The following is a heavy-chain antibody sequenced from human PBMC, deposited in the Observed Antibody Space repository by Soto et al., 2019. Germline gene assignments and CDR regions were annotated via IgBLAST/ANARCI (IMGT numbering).Heavy chain of an antibody. V-gene: IGHV4-34*01. CDR1: GGSFSGYY. CDR3: ARSGIAAAGPYYYYKDV. D-gene: IGHD6-13*01. Sequence: QVQLQQWGAGLLKPSETLSLTCAVYGGSFSGYYWSWIRQPPGTGLECIGEINHSGSTNFNPSLKSRVTISVDTTKNQITLKMSSVTAADTAVYYCARSGIAAAGPYYYYKDVWGKGTTVTDAS. CDR2: INHSGST. J-gene: IGHJ6*03.